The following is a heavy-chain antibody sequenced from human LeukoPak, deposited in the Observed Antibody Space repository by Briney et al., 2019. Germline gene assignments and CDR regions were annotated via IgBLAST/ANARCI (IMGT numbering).Heavy chain of an antibody. D-gene: IGHD2-15*01. CDR3: ARHGRSGLRGECSGGSCQHDAFDI. V-gene: IGHV5-51*01. Sequence: PGELLKISGRGSGKSFTSYGMAWVRQMPGKGLEWRGTIYPGDSDPRYSPSFQGQVTISADKSISTAYLQWSSLKASDTAMYYCARHGRSGLRGECSGGSCQHDAFDIWGQGTMVTVSS. CDR1: GKSFTSYG. CDR2: IYPGDSDP. J-gene: IGHJ3*02.